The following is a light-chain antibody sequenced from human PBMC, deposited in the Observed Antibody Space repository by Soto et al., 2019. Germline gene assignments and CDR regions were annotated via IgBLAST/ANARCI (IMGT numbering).Light chain of an antibody. Sequence: DIQMTQSPATLSASVGDRVTITCRASQSISSWLAWYQQKPGKVPKLLIDEASSLESGVPSRFSGSGSGTASTPTISIRQPDYFATYYRHHNSSYPWTFGHGTKVEIK. CDR1: QSISSW. CDR3: HHNSSYPWT. CDR2: EAS. V-gene: IGKV1-5*01. J-gene: IGKJ1*01.